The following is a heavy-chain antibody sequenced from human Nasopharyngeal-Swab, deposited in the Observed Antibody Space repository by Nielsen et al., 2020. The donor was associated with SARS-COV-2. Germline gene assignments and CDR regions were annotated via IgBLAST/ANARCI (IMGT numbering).Heavy chain of an antibody. J-gene: IGHJ5*02. D-gene: IGHD6-13*01. CDR3: ARRRAWYSSSSFRFDP. CDR1: GGSFSGYY. CDR2: INHSGST. V-gene: IGHV4-34*01. Sequence: GSLRLSCAVYGGSFSGYYWSWIRQPPGKGLEWIGEINHSGSTNYNPSLKSRVTISVDTSKNQFSLKLSSVTAADTAVYYCARRRAWYSSSSFRFDPWGQGTLVTVSS.